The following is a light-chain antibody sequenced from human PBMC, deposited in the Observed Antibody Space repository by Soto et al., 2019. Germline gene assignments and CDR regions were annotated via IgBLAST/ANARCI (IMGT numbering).Light chain of an antibody. Sequence: DSVMTRCPDSLAVSLGERATINCKSSQSVLYSSNNKNSVAWYQQKPGQPPQLLIYWASTRESGVPDRFSGSESGTDFTLTISSLQAEDVAVSYCQQYSTTRWTFGQGTKVDIK. CDR3: QQYSTTRWT. CDR1: QSVLYSSNNKNS. J-gene: IGKJ1*01. CDR2: WAS. V-gene: IGKV4-1*01.